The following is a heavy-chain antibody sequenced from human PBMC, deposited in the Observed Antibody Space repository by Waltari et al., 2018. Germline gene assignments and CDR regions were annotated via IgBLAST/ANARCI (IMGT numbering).Heavy chain of an antibody. D-gene: IGHD1-20*01. CDR1: GYTLTALS. J-gene: IGHJ6*02. CDR2: FDPEDGET. Sequence: QVQLVQSGAEVKKPGASVKVSCKVSGYTLTALSMHWVRQTPGKGLEWMGGFDPEDGETIYAQKFQGRVTMTEDTSTDTAYMELSSLRSEDTAVYYCATDNWNKISYGMDVWGQGTTVTVSS. V-gene: IGHV1-24*01. CDR3: ATDNWNKISYGMDV.